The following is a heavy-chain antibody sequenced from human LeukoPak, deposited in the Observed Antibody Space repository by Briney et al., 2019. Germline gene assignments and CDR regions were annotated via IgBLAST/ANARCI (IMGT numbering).Heavy chain of an antibody. V-gene: IGHV4-34*01. Sequence: PSETLSLTCAVYGGSFSGYYWSWIRQPPGKGLEWIGEINHSGSTNYNPSLKSRVTMSVDTSKNQFSLKLSSVTAADTAVYYCARGSTVTSVTFDIWGQGTMVTVSS. CDR2: INHSGST. D-gene: IGHD4-17*01. CDR1: GGSFSGYY. CDR3: ARGSTVTSVTFDI. J-gene: IGHJ3*02.